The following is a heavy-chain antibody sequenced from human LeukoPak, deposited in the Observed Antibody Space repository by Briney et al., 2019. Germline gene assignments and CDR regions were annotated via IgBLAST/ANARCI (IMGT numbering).Heavy chain of an antibody. J-gene: IGHJ4*02. Sequence: PGGSLRLSCAASGFTFSSYAMRWVRQAPGKELLWVLASSGSGSSTYYEDSVKGRFTISRDNSKNTLYLQMNSLRAEDTAVYYCAKVPTYYYDSSGYYYFDYWGQGTLVSVSS. CDR2: SSGSGSST. D-gene: IGHD3-22*01. V-gene: IGHV3-23*01. CDR3: AKVPTYYYDSSGYYYFDY. CDR1: GFTFSSYA.